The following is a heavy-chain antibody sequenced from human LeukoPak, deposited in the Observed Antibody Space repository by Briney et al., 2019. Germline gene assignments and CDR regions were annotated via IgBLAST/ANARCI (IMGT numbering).Heavy chain of an antibody. J-gene: IGHJ4*02. V-gene: IGHV3-23*01. CDR2: ISGSGGST. CDR1: GFTFSSYA. CDR3: AKDRNDFWTPSIFDY. Sequence: GGSLRLSCAASGFTFSSYAMSWVRQAPGKGLEWVSAISGSGGSTYYADSVKGRFTISRDNSKNTLYLQMNSLRAEDTAVYYCAKDRNDFWTPSIFDYWGQGTLVTVSS. D-gene: IGHD3-3*01.